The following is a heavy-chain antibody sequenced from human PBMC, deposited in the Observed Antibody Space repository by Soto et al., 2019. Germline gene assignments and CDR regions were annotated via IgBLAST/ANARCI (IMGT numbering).Heavy chain of an antibody. CDR3: ARDGHGMDA. J-gene: IGHJ6*02. CDR1: GGSVSTGSYD. V-gene: IGHV4-61*01. Sequence: SETLSLTCTVSGGSVSTGSYDWSWIRQPPGKGLEWIGKIFFTGSAHYNPSLRNRVTMSVDTSKDQFSLTLTSVTAADTAVYYCARDGHGMDAWGQGTTATVSS. CDR2: IFFTGSA.